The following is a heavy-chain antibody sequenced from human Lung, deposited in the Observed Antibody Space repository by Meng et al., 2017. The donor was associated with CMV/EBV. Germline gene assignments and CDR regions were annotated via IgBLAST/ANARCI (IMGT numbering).Heavy chain of an antibody. CDR1: GSIASCNYF. V-gene: IGHV4-31*02. CDR2: IYYGGST. CDR3: AAQRFVPTAPFDY. D-gene: IGHD2-2*01. Sequence: GSIASCNYFWSWIRQHPGKGLEYIGYIYYGGSTYYSPSLKSRATISVDTSKEQFSLKLNSVTAADTAVYYCAAQRFVPTAPFDYWGQGALVTVSS. J-gene: IGHJ4*02.